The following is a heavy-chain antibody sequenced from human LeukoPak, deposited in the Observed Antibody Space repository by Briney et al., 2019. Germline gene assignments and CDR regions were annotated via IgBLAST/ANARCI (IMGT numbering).Heavy chain of an antibody. V-gene: IGHV1-18*01. CDR2: ISAYNGNT. CDR3: AREGGYGSGSYERSDYYYYGMDV. CDR1: GYTFTSYG. Sequence: ASVKVSCKASGYTFTSYGISWVQQAPGQGLEWMGWISAYNGNTNYAQKLQGRVTMTTDTSTSTAYMELRSLRSDDTAVYYCAREGGYGSGSYERSDYYYYGMDVWGQGTTVTVSS. J-gene: IGHJ6*02. D-gene: IGHD3-10*01.